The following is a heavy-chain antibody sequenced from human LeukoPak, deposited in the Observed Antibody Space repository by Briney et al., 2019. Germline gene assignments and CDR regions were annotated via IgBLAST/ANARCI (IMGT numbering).Heavy chain of an antibody. CDR1: GGTFSSYA. J-gene: IGHJ3*02. D-gene: IGHD3-22*01. Sequence: ASVKVSCKASGGTFSSYAISWVCHALRQGLEWMGEIIPIFVTANYGQKFQGRVMMTTYEYTSKTYMELSSLRSKDTAVDYCARVHNYYDSSGYSFYAFDIWGQGTMVTVSS. CDR3: ARVHNYYDSSGYSFYAFDI. CDR2: IIPIFVTA. V-gene: IGHV1-69*05.